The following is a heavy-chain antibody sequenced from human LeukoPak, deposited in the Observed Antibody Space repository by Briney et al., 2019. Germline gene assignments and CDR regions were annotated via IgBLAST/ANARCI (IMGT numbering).Heavy chain of an antibody. CDR2: IYYSGST. V-gene: IGHV4-59*01. D-gene: IGHD6-19*01. Sequence: SETLSLTCAVYGGSFSGYYWSWIRQPPGKGLEWIGYIYYSGSTNYNPSLKSRVTISVDKSKNQFSLKLSSVTAADTAVYYCARDLGSSGLPMDVWGQGTTVTVSS. J-gene: IGHJ6*02. CDR3: ARDLGSSGLPMDV. CDR1: GGSFSGYY.